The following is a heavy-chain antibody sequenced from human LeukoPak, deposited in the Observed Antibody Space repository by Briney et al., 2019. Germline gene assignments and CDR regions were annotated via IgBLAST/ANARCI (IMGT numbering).Heavy chain of an antibody. CDR2: IYYSGST. D-gene: IGHD2-2*01. V-gene: IGHV4-59*01. CDR1: GGSISSYY. J-gene: IGHJ3*02. CDR3: ASHYCSSTSCPRLDAFDI. Sequence: SETLCLTCAASGGSISSYYWSWIRQPPGKGLEWIGYIYYSGSTNYNPSLKSRVTISVDTSKNQFSLKLSSVTAADTAVYYCASHYCSSTSCPRLDAFDIWGQGTMVTVSS.